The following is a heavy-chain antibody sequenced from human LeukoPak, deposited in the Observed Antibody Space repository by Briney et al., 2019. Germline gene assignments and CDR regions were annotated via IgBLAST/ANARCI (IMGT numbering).Heavy chain of an antibody. D-gene: IGHD3-22*01. V-gene: IGHV7-4-1*02. Sequence: ASVKVSCKASGYTFTNYAVSWVRQAPGQGLDWMGWINTNTGNPTYAQGFTGRFVFSLDTSVSTAYLQISSLKAEDTAVYYCARDGPPNYDSSGYYRNDAFDIWGQGTMVTVSS. CDR2: INTNTGNP. CDR3: ARDGPPNYDSSGYYRNDAFDI. J-gene: IGHJ3*02. CDR1: GYTFTNYA.